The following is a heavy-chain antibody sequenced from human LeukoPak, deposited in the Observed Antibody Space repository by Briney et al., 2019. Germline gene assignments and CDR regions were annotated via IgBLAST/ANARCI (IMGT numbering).Heavy chain of an antibody. Sequence: SETLSLTCIVPGGSISSYYWSWIRQPPGKGLEWIGYVYYSGTTNYNPSLKSRVTISVDTSKKQFSLKLSSVTAADTAVYYCARRCSSATCYTDAFDIWGQGTMVTVSS. CDR1: GGSISSYY. CDR2: VYYSGTT. CDR3: ARRCSSATCYTDAFDI. D-gene: IGHD2-2*02. V-gene: IGHV4-59*08. J-gene: IGHJ3*02.